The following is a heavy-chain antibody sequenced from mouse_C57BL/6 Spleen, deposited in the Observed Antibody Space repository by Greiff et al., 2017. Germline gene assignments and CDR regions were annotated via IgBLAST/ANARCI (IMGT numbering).Heavy chain of an antibody. D-gene: IGHD1-1*01. CDR3: ARDGFDY. CDR2: IYPGDGDT. CDR1: GYAFSSSW. J-gene: IGHJ2*01. Sequence: QVQLQQSGPELVKPGASVKISCKASGYAFSSSWMNWVKQRPGKGLEWIGRIYPGDGDTNYNGKFKGKATLTADKSSSTAYMPLSSLTAEDSAVYFCARDGFDYWGQGTTLTVSS. V-gene: IGHV1-82*01.